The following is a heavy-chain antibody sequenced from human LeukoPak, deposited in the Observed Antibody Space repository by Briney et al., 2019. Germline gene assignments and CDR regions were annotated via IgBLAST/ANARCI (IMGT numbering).Heavy chain of an antibody. J-gene: IGHJ4*02. CDR3: GIAPGDSSGYH. V-gene: IGHV3-11*01. CDR1: IYRLRDYY. Sequence: PGGSLRLSCAASIYRLRDYYMSWVRQAPGKGLEWVSYISSRGSTIHYADSVKGRFTISRDHAKNSLYLQMNSLRAEDTAVYYCGIAPGDSSGYHWGQGTLVTVSS. D-gene: IGHD3-22*01. CDR2: ISSRGSTI.